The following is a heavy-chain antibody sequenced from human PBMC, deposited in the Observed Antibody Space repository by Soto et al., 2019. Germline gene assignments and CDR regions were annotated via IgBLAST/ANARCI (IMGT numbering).Heavy chain of an antibody. J-gene: IGHJ4*02. CDR1: GDSASSRSYY. CDR2: IYYSGST. V-gene: IGHV4-61*01. CDR3: ARERTGDPTFFDY. Sequence: SETLSLTCTVSGDSASSRSYYWSWIRQPPGKALEWIGYIYYSGSTDYNPSLRSRVTISVDTSKNQFSLKLTSVTAADTALYYCARERTGDPTFFDYWGQGTLVTVSS. D-gene: IGHD1-1*01.